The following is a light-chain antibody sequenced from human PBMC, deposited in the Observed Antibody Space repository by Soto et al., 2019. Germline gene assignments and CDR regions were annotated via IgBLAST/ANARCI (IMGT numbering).Light chain of an antibody. V-gene: IGKV3-15*01. CDR3: QQYDNWPFT. CDR2: GAS. CDR1: QSVRSN. Sequence: EIVMTQSPATLSVSPGERATLSCRASQSVRSNLAWYQQKPGQAPRLLIYGASTRATGIPARFSGSGSGTVFTLTISSLQSEDFAVYYCQQYDNWPFTFGPGTNVDIK. J-gene: IGKJ3*01.